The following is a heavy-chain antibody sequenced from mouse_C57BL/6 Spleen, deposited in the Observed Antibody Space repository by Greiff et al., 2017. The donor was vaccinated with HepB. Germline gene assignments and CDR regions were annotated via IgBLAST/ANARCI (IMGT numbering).Heavy chain of an antibody. V-gene: IGHV1-18*01. CDR1: GYTFTDYN. CDR3: ARPYYYGSSYWYFDV. Sequence: VQLQQSGPELVKPGASVKIPCKASGYTFTDYNMDWVKQSHGKSLEWIGDINPNNGGTIYNQKFKGKATLTVDKSSSTAYMVLRSLTSEDTAVYYCARPYYYGSSYWYFDVWGTGTTVTVSS. J-gene: IGHJ1*03. CDR2: INPNNGGT. D-gene: IGHD1-1*01.